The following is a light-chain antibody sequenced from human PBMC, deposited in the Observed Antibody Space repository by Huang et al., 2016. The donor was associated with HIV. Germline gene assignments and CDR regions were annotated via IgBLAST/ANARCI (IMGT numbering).Light chain of an antibody. V-gene: IGKV1-39*01. Sequence: DIQMTQSPPSLSASLGDRVTITCRASQSITTYLNWYRHKPGEAPELLIHATSTLQNGVPSRFSGGGSGTDFTLTNTNLQPEDVASYYCQQSYNLPYTFGRGTKVDIK. CDR3: QQSYNLPYT. J-gene: IGKJ2*01. CDR1: QSITTY. CDR2: ATS.